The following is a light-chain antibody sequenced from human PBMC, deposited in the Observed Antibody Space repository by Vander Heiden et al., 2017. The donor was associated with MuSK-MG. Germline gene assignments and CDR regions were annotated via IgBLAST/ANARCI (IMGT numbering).Light chain of an antibody. Sequence: QMTQSPSSLSASVGDRVTITCRASRSISTYLNWYQQKSGKAPTLLIYGASNLQSGVPSRFSGSNSGTDFTLTITSLQRGDSATYYCQQSDSNPWTFRQGARVEIK. CDR3: QQSDSNPWT. CDR1: RSISTY. J-gene: IGKJ1*01. CDR2: GAS. V-gene: IGKV1-39*01.